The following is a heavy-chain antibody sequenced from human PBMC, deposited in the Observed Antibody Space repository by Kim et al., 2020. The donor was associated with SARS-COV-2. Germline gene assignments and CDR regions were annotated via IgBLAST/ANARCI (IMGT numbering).Heavy chain of an antibody. Sequence: GGSLRLSCAASGFTLSGHWMNWVRQAPGKGLLWVSRMSSDGSTTHYADSVKGRFVISRDNAKNTLYLQMNSLRAEDTAVYYCARGTVHSGMDVWGQGTTLTVSS. CDR3: ARGTVHSGMDV. D-gene: IGHD1-1*01. CDR1: GFTLSGHW. J-gene: IGHJ6*02. V-gene: IGHV3-74*01. CDR2: MSSDGSTT.